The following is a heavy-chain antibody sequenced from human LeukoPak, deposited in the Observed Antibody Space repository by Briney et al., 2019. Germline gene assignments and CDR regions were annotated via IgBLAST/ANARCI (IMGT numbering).Heavy chain of an antibody. D-gene: IGHD2-15*01. CDR2: ISGNGGST. Sequence: GGSLRLSCSASGFTFSSYAMHWVRQAPGKGQEYVSSISGNGGSTYYADSVKGRFTISRDNSKNTLYLQMSSLRPEDTAVFYRVKDTNNLGYCSGGRCPFFDYWGQGTLVTVSS. CDR3: VKDTNNLGYCSGGRCPFFDY. V-gene: IGHV3-64D*09. CDR1: GFTFSSYA. J-gene: IGHJ4*02.